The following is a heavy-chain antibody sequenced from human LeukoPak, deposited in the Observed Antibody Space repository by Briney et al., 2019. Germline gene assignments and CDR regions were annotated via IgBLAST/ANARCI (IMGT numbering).Heavy chain of an antibody. D-gene: IGHD6-19*01. CDR2: IYPGDSDT. Sequence: LGESLKISCKVSGYSFTTYWIGWVRQMPGKGLEWMGIIYPGDSDTKYSPSFEGQVTISVDKSISTAYLQWSSLKASDTAMYYCARSGYSSGWYVGSFDYWGQGTLVTVSS. CDR3: ARSGYSSGWYVGSFDY. J-gene: IGHJ4*02. V-gene: IGHV5-51*01. CDR1: GYSFTTYW.